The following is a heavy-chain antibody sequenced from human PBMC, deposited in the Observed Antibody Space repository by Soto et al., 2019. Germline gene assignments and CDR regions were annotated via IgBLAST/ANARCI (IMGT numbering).Heavy chain of an antibody. Sequence: SETLSLTCAVSGVSIHNSHSFWGWIRQPPGKGLEFIGSMYYSGGANYNPSLKSRVTISLDTSKNQFSLTVNSVTAADTAIYNCGTVVEGATRHTDFDSCGHRTLVSVS. CDR2: MYYSGGA. CDR1: GVSIHNSHSF. D-gene: IGHD2-15*01. CDR3: GTVVEGATRHTDFDS. J-gene: IGHJ5*01. V-gene: IGHV4-39*01.